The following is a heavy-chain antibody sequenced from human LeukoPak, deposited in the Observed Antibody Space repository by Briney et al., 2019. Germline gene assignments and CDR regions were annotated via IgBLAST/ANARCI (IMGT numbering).Heavy chain of an antibody. CDR3: AKEGTPQVSTWYDL. V-gene: IGHV3-30*18. D-gene: IGHD3-10*01. J-gene: IGHJ5*02. CDR1: GVTVSPYG. CDR2: ISYEGGTQ. Sequence: GGSLRLSCAAPGVTVSPYGMHWVGQAPAQWLDLLAVISYEGGTQHYADSVKGRFIISRDNPRNTLYLQMNILRTEDTAVYYCAKEGTPQVSTWYDLWGQGTQVIVSS.